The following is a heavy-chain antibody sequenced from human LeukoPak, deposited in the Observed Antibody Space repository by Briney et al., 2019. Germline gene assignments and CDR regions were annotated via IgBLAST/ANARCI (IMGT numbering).Heavy chain of an antibody. J-gene: IGHJ4*02. CDR1: GYSFTSYW. D-gene: IGHD3-22*01. CDR2: IYPGDSDT. Sequence: GESLKISCKGSGYSFTSYWIGWVRQMPGKGLEWMGIIYPGDSDTRYSPSFQGQVTISADKSISTAYLQWSSLKASDTAMYYCARSNTYYYDSSGLYDYWGQGTLVTVSS. CDR3: ARSNTYYYDSSGLYDY. V-gene: IGHV5-51*01.